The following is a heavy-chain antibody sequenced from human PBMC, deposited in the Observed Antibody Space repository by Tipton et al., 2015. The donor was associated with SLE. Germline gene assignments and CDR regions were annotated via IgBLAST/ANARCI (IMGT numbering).Heavy chain of an antibody. D-gene: IGHD3-16*02. Sequence: TLSLTCTVSGVSISSGSYYWNWIRQPAGKGLEWIASMHYSGSTYFNPSLKSRVSISVDTSMNQFSLKLTSVTAADTAVYYCARRDNFWGSYRRAHPYFDLWGQGALVTVSS. CDR1: GVSISSGSYY. CDR2: MHYSGST. CDR3: ARRDNFWGSYRRAHPYFDL. V-gene: IGHV4-39*07. J-gene: IGHJ4*02.